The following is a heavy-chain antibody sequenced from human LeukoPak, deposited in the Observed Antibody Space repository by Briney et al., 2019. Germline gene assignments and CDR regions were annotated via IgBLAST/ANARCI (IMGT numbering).Heavy chain of an antibody. J-gene: IGHJ3*01. CDR3: ARDRRGSFYTFDL. CDR2: VSHTWST. D-gene: IGHD1-26*01. Sequence: KSSETLSLTCTVSGASINGYFWHWLRETPEKTLDWIVYVSHTWSTISNPTFKSRVSITIDTAKSQISLTMTSVTAADSALYYCARDRRGSFYTFDLWGPGTIVSVS. CDR1: GASINGYF. V-gene: IGHV4-59*01.